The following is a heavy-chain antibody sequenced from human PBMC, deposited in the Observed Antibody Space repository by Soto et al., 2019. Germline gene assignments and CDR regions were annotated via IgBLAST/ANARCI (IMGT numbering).Heavy chain of an antibody. V-gene: IGHV5-51*01. CDR1: GYNFANFW. Sequence: PGEALKIYWKGSGYNFANFWIGWVRQMPGKGVELMGMIFPGDSDTKNSQSLEGQITMSVDKSDSSAYLQWRSLKSSDTAIYYCAAGYSTALDAFDXWGQGTLVTVS. J-gene: IGHJ3*02. CDR2: IFPGDSDT. CDR3: AAGYSTALDAFDX. D-gene: IGHD2-8*02.